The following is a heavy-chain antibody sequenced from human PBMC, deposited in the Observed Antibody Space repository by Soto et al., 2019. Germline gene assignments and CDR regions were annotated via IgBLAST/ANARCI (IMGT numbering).Heavy chain of an antibody. CDR1: GDSFTNYW. J-gene: IGHJ4*02. V-gene: IGHV5-51*01. Sequence: GEPMKISCKASGDSFTNYWSGWVRQMPGKGLEWVGIIYPGDSDARYSPSFQGQVTISVDKSINTAYLQWSSLKASDTAMYYCGRHFYAYLDIWGRGTLVTVSS. D-gene: IGHD3-16*01. CDR2: IYPGDSDA. CDR3: GRHFYAYLDI.